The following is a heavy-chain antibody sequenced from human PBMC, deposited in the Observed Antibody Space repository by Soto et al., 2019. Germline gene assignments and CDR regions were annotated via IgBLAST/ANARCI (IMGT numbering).Heavy chain of an antibody. Sequence: EVQLVESGGGLVQPGGSLRLSCAASGFTLSSYSMIWVRQPPGRGLECISYIDSGGDGTFQTDSVRGRFTISRDNAKNSLYLQMSSLRGEDTPVYYCARRTSGWYSDYWGLGTLVTVPS. CDR2: IDSGGDGT. CDR1: GFTLSSYS. J-gene: IGHJ4*02. V-gene: IGHV3-48*01. D-gene: IGHD6-19*01. CDR3: ARRTSGWYSDY.